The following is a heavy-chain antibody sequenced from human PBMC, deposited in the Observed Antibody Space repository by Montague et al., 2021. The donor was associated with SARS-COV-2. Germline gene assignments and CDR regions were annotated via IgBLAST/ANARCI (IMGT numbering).Heavy chain of an antibody. D-gene: IGHD3-3*01. J-gene: IGHJ4*01. Sequence: SETLSLTCTVSGGSISGRFWSWTRQTPGKGLEWIGYISYSGATSSNPFLKSRVTLLVDTAVNQFSLKMRSVTAADTAIYYCARQQGLSGSGVVRLMELDIWGHGALVTVSS. V-gene: IGHV4-59*08. CDR2: ISYSGAT. CDR3: ARQQGLSGSGVVRLMELDI. CDR1: GGSISGRF.